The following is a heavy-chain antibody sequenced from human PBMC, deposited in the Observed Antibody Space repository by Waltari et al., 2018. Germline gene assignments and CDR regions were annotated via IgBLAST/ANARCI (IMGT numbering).Heavy chain of an antibody. Sequence: QVQLQESGPGLVKPSETLSLTCTVPGGSISSHYWSWIRQPPGKGLEWIGYIYYSGSTNYNPSLKSRVTISVDTSKNQFSLKLSSVTAADTAVYYCARGGLKDFDYWGQGTLVTVSS. CDR2: IYYSGST. D-gene: IGHD3-16*01. V-gene: IGHV4-59*11. CDR1: GGSISSHY. J-gene: IGHJ4*02. CDR3: ARGGLKDFDY.